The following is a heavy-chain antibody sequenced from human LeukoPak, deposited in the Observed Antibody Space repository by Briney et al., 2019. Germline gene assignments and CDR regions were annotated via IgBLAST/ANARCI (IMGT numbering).Heavy chain of an antibody. CDR1: GYTFTSYG. CDR3: ARGYYDFWSGFVAAFDI. V-gene: IGHV1-18*01. D-gene: IGHD3-3*01. J-gene: IGHJ3*02. Sequence: EASVKVSCKASGYTFTSYGISWVRQAPGQGLEWTGWISAYNGNTNYAQKLQDRVTMTTDTSTSTAYMELWSLRSDDTAVYYCARGYYDFWSGFVAAFDIWGQGTMVTVSS. CDR2: ISAYNGNT.